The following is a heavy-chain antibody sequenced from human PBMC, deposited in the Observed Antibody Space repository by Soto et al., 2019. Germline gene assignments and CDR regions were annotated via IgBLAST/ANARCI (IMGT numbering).Heavy chain of an antibody. D-gene: IGHD4-17*01. Sequence: QVQLVQSGAEVKKPGASVKVSCKVSGYTLNEVAMHWVRQAPGKGLEWLGGFDPDEAETIYAQHFQGRVTMTEDTSTDTVYMEWSSLRSEDTALYFCTTYHGDYNFEHWGQGTLVTVSS. CDR3: TTYHGDYNFEH. CDR2: FDPDEAET. V-gene: IGHV1-24*01. CDR1: GYTLNEVA. J-gene: IGHJ5*02.